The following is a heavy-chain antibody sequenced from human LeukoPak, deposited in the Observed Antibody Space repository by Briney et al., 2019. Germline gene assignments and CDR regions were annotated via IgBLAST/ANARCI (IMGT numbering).Heavy chain of an antibody. J-gene: IGHJ4*01. CDR1: GGSFSGYY. CDR3: ASLSHYYGSGSPDDY. CDR2: INHSGST. D-gene: IGHD3-10*01. V-gene: IGHV4-34*01. Sequence: SETLSLTCAVYGGSFSGYYWSWIRQPPGKGLEWIGEINHSGSTNYNPSLKSRVTISVDTSKNQFSQKLSSVTAADTAVYYCASLSHYYGSGSPDDYWGQGTLVTVSS.